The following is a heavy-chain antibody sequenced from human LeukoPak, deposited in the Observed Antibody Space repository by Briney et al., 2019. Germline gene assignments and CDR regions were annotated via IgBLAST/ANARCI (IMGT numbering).Heavy chain of an antibody. CDR1: GFTFRTHT. CDR2: ISSSSSDI. V-gene: IGHV3-21*01. D-gene: IGHD3-3*01. Sequence: GGSLRLSCAASGFTFRTHTMNWVRQAPGKGLEWVSCISSSSSDIYYADAVKGRFTISRDNAKNSLYLHMSSLRAEDTAVYYCARVPGGLEWADFDYWGQGTLVTVSS. CDR3: ARVPGGLEWADFDY. J-gene: IGHJ4*02.